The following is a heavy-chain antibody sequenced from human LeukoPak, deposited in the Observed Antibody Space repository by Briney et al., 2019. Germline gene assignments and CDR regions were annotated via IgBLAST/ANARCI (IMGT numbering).Heavy chain of an antibody. J-gene: IGHJ5*02. CDR1: GYTFSSYG. CDR3: ARDFWRGSSGLYNWFDP. V-gene: IGHV1-18*01. D-gene: IGHD6-19*01. Sequence: ASVKVSCKASGYTFSSYGISWVRQAPGQGLEWMGWISAYNGNTNYAQKLQGRVTMTTDTSTSTAYMELRSLRSDDTAVFYCARDFWRGSSGLYNWFDPWGQGTLVTVSS. CDR2: ISAYNGNT.